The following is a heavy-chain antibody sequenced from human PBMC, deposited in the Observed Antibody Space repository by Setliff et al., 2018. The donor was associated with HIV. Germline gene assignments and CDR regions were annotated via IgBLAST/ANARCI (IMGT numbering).Heavy chain of an antibody. D-gene: IGHD1-26*01. V-gene: IGHV4-59*11. CDR1: GGSITGHY. CDR2: ISYSGIS. Sequence: SETLSLTCTVSGGSITGHYWSWIRQPPGKGPEWIGYISYSGISNYNPSLKSRVTISLDTSKNHLSLQLRSVTAADTAVYHCARGDGSYLDWWGQGTLVTV. CDR3: ARGDGSYLDW. J-gene: IGHJ4*02.